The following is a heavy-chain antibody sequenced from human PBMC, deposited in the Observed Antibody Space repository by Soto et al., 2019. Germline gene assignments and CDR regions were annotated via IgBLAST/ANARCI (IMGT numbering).Heavy chain of an antibody. V-gene: IGHV4-34*01. J-gene: IGHJ5*02. CDR2: INHTGGI. CDR1: GGSVNGYY. CDR3: ATRITVFGLLIPPFDP. D-gene: IGHD3-3*01. Sequence: SETLSLTCAVYGGSVNGYYWNWIRQPPGKGLEWIGEINHTGGIHYNPSLKSRVTMSVDTSKNQFSLRLSSVTAADTAIYYCATRITVFGLLIPPFDPWGQGTQVTVSS.